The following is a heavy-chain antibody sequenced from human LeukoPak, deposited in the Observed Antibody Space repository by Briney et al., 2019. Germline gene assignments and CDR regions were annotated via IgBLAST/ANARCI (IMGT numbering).Heavy chain of an antibody. J-gene: IGHJ4*02. CDR3: TRGLHWAFDY. Sequence: SQTLSLTCAISGDSVSSNSAAWHWFRQSPSRGLEWLGKTCYRSKWYSDYAVFVKSRITINPDTSKNQYSLQLNSVTPEDTAVYYCTRGLHWAFDYWGQGTLVTVSS. CDR1: GDSVSSNSAA. CDR2: TCYRSKWYS. D-gene: IGHD7-27*01. V-gene: IGHV6-1*01.